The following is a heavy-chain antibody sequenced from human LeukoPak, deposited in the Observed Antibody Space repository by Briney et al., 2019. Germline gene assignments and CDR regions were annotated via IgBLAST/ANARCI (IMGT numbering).Heavy chain of an antibody. J-gene: IGHJ6*04. CDR2: INHSGST. D-gene: IGHD3-10*01. CDR3: ASRAYYYGSGRTYYYGMDV. Sequence: PSETLSLTCAVYGGSFSGYYWSWIRQPPGKGLEWIGEINHSGSTNYNPSLESRVTISVDTSKNQFSLKLSSVTAADTAVYYCASRAYYYGSGRTYYYGMDVWGKGTTVTVSS. CDR1: GGSFSGYY. V-gene: IGHV4-34*01.